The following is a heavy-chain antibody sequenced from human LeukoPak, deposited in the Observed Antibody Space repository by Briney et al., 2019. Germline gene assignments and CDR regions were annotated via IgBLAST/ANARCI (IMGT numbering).Heavy chain of an antibody. V-gene: IGHV1-2*02. CDR3: ARGPRIRFLEWLLQIYCDY. CDR1: GYTFTGYY. Sequence: ASVKVSCKASGYTFTGYYMHWGRRAPGQGLGWMGWINPNRGGTNYAQKFQGRGTMTRDTSISTAYMELSRLRSDDTAVYFCARGPRIRFLEWLLQIYCDYWGQGTLVTVSS. CDR2: INPNRGGT. D-gene: IGHD3-3*01. J-gene: IGHJ4*02.